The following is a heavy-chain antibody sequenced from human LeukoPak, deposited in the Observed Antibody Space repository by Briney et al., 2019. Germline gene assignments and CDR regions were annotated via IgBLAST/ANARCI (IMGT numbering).Heavy chain of an antibody. CDR3: AKEPVVRGYEKGWFDP. CDR2: ISYDGSNK. D-gene: IGHD5-12*01. Sequence: PGGSLRLSCAASGFTFSSYGMHWVRQAPGKGLEWVAVISYDGSNKYYADSVKGRFTISRDNSKNTLYLQMNSLRAEDTAVYYCAKEPVVRGYEKGWFDPWGQGTLVTVSS. CDR1: GFTFSSYG. J-gene: IGHJ5*02. V-gene: IGHV3-30*18.